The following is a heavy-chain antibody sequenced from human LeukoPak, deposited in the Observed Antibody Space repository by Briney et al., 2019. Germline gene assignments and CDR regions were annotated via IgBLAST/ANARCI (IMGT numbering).Heavy chain of an antibody. D-gene: IGHD3-22*01. CDR2: IGNDGKTT. CDR1: GFTFSSYG. Sequence: PGGSLRLSCAASGFTFSSYGTHWVRQAPGKGLEWVAVIGNDGKTTYYADSVKGRFTISRDNSKNTLYLQMNSLRAEDTAVYYCARDPDSSGYYYYYYMDVWGKGTTVTVSS. V-gene: IGHV3-30*03. J-gene: IGHJ6*03. CDR3: ARDPDSSGYYYYYYMDV.